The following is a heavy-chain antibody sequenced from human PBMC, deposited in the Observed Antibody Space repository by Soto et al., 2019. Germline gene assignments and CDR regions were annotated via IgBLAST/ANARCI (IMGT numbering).Heavy chain of an antibody. V-gene: IGHV3-64D*06. Sequence: GGSLRLSCSASGFTFSSYAMHWVRQAPGKGLEYVSSISTNGGSTHYADSVKGRFTISRDNSKNTQYLQMSSLRADDTAVYYCVKGEYYYDSSGYYPFDHWGQGT. CDR2: ISTNGGST. CDR3: VKGEYYYDSSGYYPFDH. D-gene: IGHD3-22*01. J-gene: IGHJ4*02. CDR1: GFTFSSYA.